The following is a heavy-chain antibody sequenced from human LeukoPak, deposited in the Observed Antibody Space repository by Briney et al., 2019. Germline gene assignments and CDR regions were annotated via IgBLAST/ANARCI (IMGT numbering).Heavy chain of an antibody. D-gene: IGHD1-1*01. CDR3: ARQAKGVLDC. CDR1: GGSFSGYY. Sequence: SETLSLTCAVYGGSFSGYYWSWIRQPPGKGLEWIGEINHSGSTNYNPSLKSRVTISVDTSKNQFSLKLSSVTAADTAVYYCARQAKGVLDCWGQGTLVTVSS. CDR2: INHSGST. J-gene: IGHJ4*02. V-gene: IGHV4-34*01.